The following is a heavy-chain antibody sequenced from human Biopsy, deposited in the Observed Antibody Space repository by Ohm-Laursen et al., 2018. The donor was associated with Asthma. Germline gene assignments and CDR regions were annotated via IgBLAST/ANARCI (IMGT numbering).Heavy chain of an antibody. D-gene: IGHD3-9*01. CDR3: ARTYYDFLTGQVKDVFGV. Sequence: ASVTDSCNASGYNFISFAIHWVRQAPGQRLEWVGWVNTGNGDTKYSQKFQGRVTITRDTSASTAYMELRSLRSEDTATYYCARTYYDFLTGQVKDVFGVWGQGTMVTVSS. V-gene: IGHV1-3*04. CDR1: GYNFISFA. J-gene: IGHJ3*01. CDR2: VNTGNGDT.